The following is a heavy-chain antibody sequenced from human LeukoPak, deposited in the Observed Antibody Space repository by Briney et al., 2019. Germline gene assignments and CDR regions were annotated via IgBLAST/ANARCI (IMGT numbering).Heavy chain of an antibody. CDR2: IIPIFGTA. V-gene: IGHV1-69*05. D-gene: IGHD2-15*01. J-gene: IGHJ5*02. Sequence: GASVKVSCKASGGTFSSYAISWVRQAPGQGLEWMGGIIPIFGTANYAQKLQGRVTMTTDTSTSTAYMELRSLRSDDTAVYYCARDRDTDCSGGSCYSVNWFDPWGQGTLVTVSS. CDR3: ARDRDTDCSGGSCYSVNWFDP. CDR1: GGTFSSYA.